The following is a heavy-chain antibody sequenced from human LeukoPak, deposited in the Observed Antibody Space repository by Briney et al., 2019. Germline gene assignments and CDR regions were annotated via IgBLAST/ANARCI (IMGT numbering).Heavy chain of an antibody. J-gene: IGHJ4*02. CDR1: GFTFSTYW. CDR2: MKQDGREK. CDR3: ARDADTSSRYSRFDL. V-gene: IGHV3-7*01. D-gene: IGHD3-22*01. Sequence: PGGSLRLSCAASGFTFSTYWMTWVRQAPGKGLEWVANMKQDGREKYYVDSVKGRFTISRDNAKNSLYLQMNSLRAEDTAVYYCARDADTSSRYSRFDLWGQGTLVTVSS.